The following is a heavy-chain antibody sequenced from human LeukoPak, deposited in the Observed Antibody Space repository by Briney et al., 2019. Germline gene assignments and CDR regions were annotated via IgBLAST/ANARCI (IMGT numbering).Heavy chain of an antibody. CDR1: GFTFSSYA. Sequence: PGGSLRLSCAASGFTFSSYAMSWVRQAPGKGLEWVSAISGSGGSTYYADSVKGRFTISRDSSKNTLYLQMNSLRAEDTAVYYCAKDPLVRGVRPWYYYYMDVWGKGTTVTVSS. CDR3: AKDPLVRGVRPWYYYYMDV. D-gene: IGHD3-10*01. CDR2: ISGSGGST. J-gene: IGHJ6*03. V-gene: IGHV3-23*01.